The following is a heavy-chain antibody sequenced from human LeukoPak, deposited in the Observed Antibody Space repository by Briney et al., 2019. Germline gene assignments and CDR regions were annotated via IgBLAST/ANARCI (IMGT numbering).Heavy chain of an antibody. CDR1: GFTFRSDA. V-gene: IGHV3-30*02. J-gene: IGHJ4*02. D-gene: IGHD3-22*01. CDR3: ARDSSGSLDY. CDR2: IRYDGSNT. Sequence: PGGSLRLSCAASGFTFRSDAMHCVRQAPRKGLEWVALIRYDGSNTFYVHSVKGRFTISRDNSKNTLYLQMNSLRAEDRAVYYCARDSSGSLDYWGQGTLVTVSS.